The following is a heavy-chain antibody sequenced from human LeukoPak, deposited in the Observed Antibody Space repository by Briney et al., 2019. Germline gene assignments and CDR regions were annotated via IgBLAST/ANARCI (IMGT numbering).Heavy chain of an antibody. CDR1: GFTFSTYA. CDR3: AKARVTSGYYMQVDY. V-gene: IGHV3-23*01. J-gene: IGHJ4*02. D-gene: IGHD3-22*01. CDR2: ISARAPA. Sequence: GGSLRLSRAASGFTFSTYAMTWARPPPGKGREWGSVISARAPAHYPHSMRGRFTIPRDNPQNTVYPQLSSLRPEDTAVYYCAKARVTSGYYMQVDYWGLGTVVSVSS.